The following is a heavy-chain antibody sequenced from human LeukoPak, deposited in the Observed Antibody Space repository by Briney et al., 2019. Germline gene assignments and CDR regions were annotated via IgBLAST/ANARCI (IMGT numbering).Heavy chain of an antibody. D-gene: IGHD6-13*01. J-gene: IGHJ4*02. CDR2: IYYSGST. CDR3: ARHEYSSSWPFDY. V-gene: IGHV4-39*01. Sequence: SETLSLTCTVSGGSISSGDYYLGWIRQPPGKGLEWIGSIYYSGSTYYNPSLKSRVTISVDTSKNQFSLELSSVTAADTAVYYCARHEYSSSWPFDYWGQGTLVTVSS. CDR1: GGSISSGDYY.